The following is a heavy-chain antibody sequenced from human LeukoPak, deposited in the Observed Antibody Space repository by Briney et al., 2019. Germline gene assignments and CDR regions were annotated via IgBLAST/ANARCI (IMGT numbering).Heavy chain of an antibody. V-gene: IGHV3-30-3*01. CDR2: ISYDGSNK. CDR1: GFTFSSYA. D-gene: IGHD3-3*01. Sequence: GRSLRLSCAASGFTFSSYAMHWVRQAPGKGLEWVAVISYDGSNKYYADSVKGRFTISRDNSKNTLYLQMNSLRAEDTAVYYCAKGRDYDFWSGYSPHDAFDIWGQGTMVTVSS. CDR3: AKGRDYDFWSGYSPHDAFDI. J-gene: IGHJ3*02.